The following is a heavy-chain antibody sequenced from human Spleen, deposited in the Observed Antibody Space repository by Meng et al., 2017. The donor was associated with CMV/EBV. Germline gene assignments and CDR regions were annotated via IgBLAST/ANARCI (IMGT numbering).Heavy chain of an antibody. V-gene: IGHV3-66*02. Sequence: GESLKISCAASGFAFSTDAMTWVRQAPGKGLEWVSVIYSGGSTYYADSVKGRFTISRDNSKNTLYLQMNSLRAEDTAVYYCARGVRFLEWLYYWGQGTLVTVSS. CDR3: ARGVRFLEWLYY. J-gene: IGHJ4*02. D-gene: IGHD3-3*01. CDR2: IYSGGST. CDR1: GFAFSTDA.